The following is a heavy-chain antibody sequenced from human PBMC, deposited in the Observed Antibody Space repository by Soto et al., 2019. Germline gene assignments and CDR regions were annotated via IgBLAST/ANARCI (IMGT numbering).Heavy chain of an antibody. CDR2: ITTSSNYI. D-gene: IGHD3-10*01. V-gene: IGHV3-21*01. J-gene: IGHJ4*02. CDR1: GFTFTSYT. CDR3: ARGYFDY. Sequence: GGSLRLSCAASGFTFTSYTMNWVRQAPEKGLEWVSSITTSSNYIHYADSVKGRFTISRDNANNSLYLQMNTLRAEDTAVYFCARGYFDYWGQGALVTVSS.